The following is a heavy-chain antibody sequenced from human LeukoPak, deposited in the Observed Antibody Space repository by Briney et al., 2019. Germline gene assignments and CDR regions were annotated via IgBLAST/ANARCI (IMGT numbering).Heavy chain of an antibody. CDR3: AREVGQWLAYLDY. J-gene: IGHJ4*02. CDR2: ISSISYV. V-gene: IGHV3-21*01. D-gene: IGHD6-19*01. CDR1: GFIFSSYS. Sequence: PGGSLRLSCAASGFIFSSYSMSWVRQAPGKGLEWVSSISSISYVYYADSVKGRFTISRDTAKNSLYLQMNSLRAEDTAVYYCAREVGQWLAYLDYWGQGTLVTVSS.